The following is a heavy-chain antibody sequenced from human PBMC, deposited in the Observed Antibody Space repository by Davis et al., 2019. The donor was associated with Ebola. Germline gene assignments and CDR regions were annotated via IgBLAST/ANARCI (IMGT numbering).Heavy chain of an antibody. CDR3: ASPSRRYCSSSSCSAFDF. V-gene: IGHV1-69*13. J-gene: IGHJ4*02. CDR2: VLPISATA. Sequence: SVKVSCKVSGGTFTDYVFSWVRQAPGQGLEWMGGVLPISATAHYAQKFQGRVTIIADESTSTVYMELSSLRSDDTALYFCASPSRRYCSSSSCSAFDFWGQGSLITVSS. CDR1: GGTFTDYV. D-gene: IGHD2-2*01.